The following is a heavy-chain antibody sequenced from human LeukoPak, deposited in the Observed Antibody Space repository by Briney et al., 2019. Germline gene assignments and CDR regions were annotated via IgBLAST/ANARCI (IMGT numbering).Heavy chain of an antibody. V-gene: IGHV4-61*02. Sequence: PSQTLSLTCTVSGGSISSGSYYWSWIRQPAGKGLEWIGRIYTSGSTNYNPSLKSRVTISVDTSKNQFSLKLSSVTAADTAVYYCARGSGPRYSWTFDYWGQGTLVTVSS. CDR3: ARGSGPRYSWTFDY. CDR1: GGSISSGSYY. J-gene: IGHJ4*02. CDR2: IYTSGST. D-gene: IGHD5-18*01.